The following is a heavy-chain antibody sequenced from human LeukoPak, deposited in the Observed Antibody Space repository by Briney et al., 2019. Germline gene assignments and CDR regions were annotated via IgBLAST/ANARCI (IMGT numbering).Heavy chain of an antibody. CDR1: GGYFSGYY. D-gene: IGHD3-3*01. Sequence: SETLSLTCAVYGGYFSGYYWSWIRQPPGKGLEWIGEINHSGSTNYNPSLKSRVTISVDTSKNQFSLKLSSVTAADTAVYYCARGLTIFGVVIMSFDYWGQGTLVTVSS. V-gene: IGHV4-34*01. CDR3: ARGLTIFGVVIMSFDY. J-gene: IGHJ4*02. CDR2: INHSGST.